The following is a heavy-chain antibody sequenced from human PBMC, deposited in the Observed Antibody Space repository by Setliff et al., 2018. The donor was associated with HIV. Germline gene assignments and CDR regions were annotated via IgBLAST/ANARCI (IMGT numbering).Heavy chain of an antibody. CDR2: ISGDGHS. D-gene: IGHD1-7*01. Sequence: GGSLRLSCAVSGFTFRDHYMTWVRQAPGKGLEWISYISGDGHSKYADSVKGRFTISRDSAKNTLYLQMNSLRVEDTAVYYCVKWNYPNSWGQGTLVTVSS. V-gene: IGHV3-11*06. J-gene: IGHJ4*02. CDR3: VKWNYPNS. CDR1: GFTFRDHY.